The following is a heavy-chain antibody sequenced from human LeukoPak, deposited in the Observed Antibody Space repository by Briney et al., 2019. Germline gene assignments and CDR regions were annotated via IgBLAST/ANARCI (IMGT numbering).Heavy chain of an antibody. D-gene: IGHD1-26*01. V-gene: IGHV4-59*01. J-gene: IGHJ4*02. Sequence: SETLSLTCTVSGVSISSYYWSWIRQSPEKGLEWIGYLTPSGSTNYKPSLKSRVTISVDTSKNQFSLKLSSVTAADTALYYCVKIKPGGASFDYWGQGTLVTVSS. CDR3: VKIKPGGASFDY. CDR1: GVSISSYY. CDR2: LTPSGST.